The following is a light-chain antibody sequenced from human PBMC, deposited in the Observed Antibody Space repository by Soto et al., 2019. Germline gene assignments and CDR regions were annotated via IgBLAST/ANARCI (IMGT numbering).Light chain of an antibody. V-gene: IGLV2-14*01. CDR3: SSFSSGTTLFV. CDR2: EVN. J-gene: IGLJ1*01. CDR1: NSDIGDWNY. Sequence: QSALTQPASVSGSPRQSITISCTGANSDIGDWNYVSWYQPYPGKAPKVIIYEVNYRPSGVSYRFSGSKSGNTASLTISGLQAEDEADYYCSSFSSGTTLFVFGGGTKVTVL.